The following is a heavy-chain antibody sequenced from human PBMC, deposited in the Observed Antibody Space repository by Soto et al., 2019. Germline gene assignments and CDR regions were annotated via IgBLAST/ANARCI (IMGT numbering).Heavy chain of an antibody. D-gene: IGHD6-19*01. J-gene: IGHJ4*02. CDR3: ATYPSRSSGVAHYFDY. Sequence: GASVKVSCKVSGYTLTELSMHWVRQAPGKGLEWMGGFDPEDGETIYAQKFQGRVTMTEDTSTDTAYMELGSLRSEDTAVYYCATYPSRSSGVAHYFDYWGQGTLVTVSS. CDR2: FDPEDGET. CDR1: GYTLTELS. V-gene: IGHV1-24*01.